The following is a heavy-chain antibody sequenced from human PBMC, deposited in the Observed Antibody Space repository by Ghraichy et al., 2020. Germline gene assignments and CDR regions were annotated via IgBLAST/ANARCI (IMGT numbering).Heavy chain of an antibody. CDR3: SRVKAGSGVRITSGGVIVSGAFDI. V-gene: IGHV3-21*01. Sequence: GESLNISCAASGFTFSSFTMNWVRRAPGKGLEWVSSITSDSSYIYHADSVKDRFTISRDNAKNSLYLQMNSLRAEDTAVYYCSRVKAGSGVRITSGGVIVSGAFDIWGQGTMVTVSS. CDR2: ITSDSSYI. J-gene: IGHJ3*02. D-gene: IGHD3-16*02. CDR1: GFTFSSFT.